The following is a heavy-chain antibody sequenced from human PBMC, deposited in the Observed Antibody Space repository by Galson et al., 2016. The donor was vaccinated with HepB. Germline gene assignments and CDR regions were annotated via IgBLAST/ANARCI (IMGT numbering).Heavy chain of an antibody. CDR3: AREAAMPPTSARLYYFDY. D-gene: IGHD2/OR15-2a*01. J-gene: IGHJ4*02. V-gene: IGHV3-21*06. CDR1: GVNFRSYT. CDR2: ISGSGADT. Sequence: LRLSCAASGVNFRSYTLNWVRQAPGKGLECVSSISGSGADTFYVDSVKGRFTISRDSAKSSLSLQMNSLRAEDTAVYYCAREAAMPPTSARLYYFDYWGQGTLVTVSS.